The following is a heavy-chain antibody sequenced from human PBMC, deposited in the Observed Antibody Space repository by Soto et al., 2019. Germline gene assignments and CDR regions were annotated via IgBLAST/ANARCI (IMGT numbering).Heavy chain of an antibody. CDR3: ARDPNQGVFDY. CDR1: GYSVSGNIAA. Sequence: SQTLSLTCAISGYSVSGNIAAWNFIRQSPSRGLEWLGRTYYRSKCYNDYAVSVKSRITINPDTSKNQFSLQLNSVTPEDTAVYYCARDPNQGVFDYWGQGTMVTVSS. V-gene: IGHV6-1*01. D-gene: IGHD2-2*01. J-gene: IGHJ4*02. CDR2: TYYRSKCYN.